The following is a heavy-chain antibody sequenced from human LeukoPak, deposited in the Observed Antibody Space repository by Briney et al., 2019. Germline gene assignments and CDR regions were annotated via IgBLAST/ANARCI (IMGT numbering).Heavy chain of an antibody. V-gene: IGHV3-33*01. CDR2: IWYDGSNK. Sequence: GVSLRLSCAASVFTFSTYGMHGVPHAPDKGREGVAVIWYDGSNKYYADSVKGRFTISRDNSKNTLYLQMNSLRAEDTAVYYCARESTTMVRGVIQHWGQGTLVTVSS. CDR3: ARESTTMVRGVIQH. J-gene: IGHJ1*01. D-gene: IGHD3-10*01. CDR1: VFTFSTYG.